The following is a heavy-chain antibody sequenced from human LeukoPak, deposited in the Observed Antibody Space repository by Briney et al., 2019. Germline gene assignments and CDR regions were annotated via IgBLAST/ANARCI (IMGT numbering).Heavy chain of an antibody. CDR2: IYYSGST. V-gene: IGHV4-39*07. CDR1: GGSISSSSYY. Sequence: KPSETLSLTCTVSGGSISSSSYYWGWIRQPPGKGLEWIGSIYYSGSTYYNPSLKSRVTISVDTSKNQFSLKLTSVTAADTAVYYCARRGKTYGYADYWGQGTLVTVSS. D-gene: IGHD5-12*01. CDR3: ARRGKTYGYADY. J-gene: IGHJ4*02.